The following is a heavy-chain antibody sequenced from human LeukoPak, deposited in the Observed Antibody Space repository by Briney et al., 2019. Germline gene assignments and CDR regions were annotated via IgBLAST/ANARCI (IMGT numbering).Heavy chain of an antibody. CDR3: ATQQWLVPTAPGY. CDR2: INSDASDI. D-gene: IGHD6-19*01. V-gene: IGHV3-74*01. Sequence: GGSLRLSCAASGFTLSKYWVHWVRQVPGKGLVWISRINSDASDISYADFVKGRFTISRDNLKNTLYLQMNSLRAEDTAVYYCATQQWLVPTAPGYWGQGTLVTVSS. J-gene: IGHJ4*02. CDR1: GFTLSKYW.